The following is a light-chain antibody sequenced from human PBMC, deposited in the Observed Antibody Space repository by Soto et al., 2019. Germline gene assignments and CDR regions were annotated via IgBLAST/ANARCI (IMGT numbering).Light chain of an antibody. CDR3: QQYNTYPLT. CDR2: KAS. V-gene: IGKV1-5*03. CDR1: QSISTW. J-gene: IGKJ4*01. Sequence: DIQMTQSPSTLSASVGDRVTITCRASQSISTWLAWYQQKPGKAPQLLIYKASRLESGVPSRFSGSGSGTEFTLPISSLQPDDFATYYCQQYNTYPLTFGGGTKVEIK.